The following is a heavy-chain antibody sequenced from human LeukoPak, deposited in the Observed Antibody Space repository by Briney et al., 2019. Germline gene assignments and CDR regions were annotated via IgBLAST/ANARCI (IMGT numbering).Heavy chain of an antibody. CDR2: IIPIFGTA. D-gene: IGHD6-13*01. CDR1: GGTFSSYA. Sequence: SVKVSCKASGGTFSSYAISWVRQAPGQGLEWMGGIIPIFGTANYAQKFQGRVTITADKSTSTAYMELSSLRSEDTAVYYCASRDSSWSFDYWGQGTLVTVSS. V-gene: IGHV1-69*06. CDR3: ASRDSSWSFDY. J-gene: IGHJ4*02.